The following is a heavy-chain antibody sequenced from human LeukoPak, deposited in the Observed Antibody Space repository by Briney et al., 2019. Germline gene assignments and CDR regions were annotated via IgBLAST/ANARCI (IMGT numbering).Heavy chain of an antibody. J-gene: IGHJ4*02. Sequence: SETLSLTCSVSGGSISTYYWSWIRQPPGKGLEWIGYIYYGGTTNYNPSLKSRVTISVDTSKNQFSLELSSVTAADTAIYYCARSDRYYYGSDYWGQGTLVTVSS. CDR2: IYYGGTT. D-gene: IGHD3-10*01. CDR1: GGSISTYY. CDR3: ARSDRYYYGSDY. V-gene: IGHV4-59*08.